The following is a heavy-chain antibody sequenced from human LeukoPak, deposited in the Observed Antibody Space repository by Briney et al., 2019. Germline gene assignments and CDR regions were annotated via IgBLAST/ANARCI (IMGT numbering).Heavy chain of an antibody. J-gene: IGHJ3*02. CDR3: ARHRAKNDSFDI. D-gene: IGHD5-24*01. CDR1: GYIFATYW. Sequence: GESLKISCKGSGYIFATYWIDWVRQMPGKGLEWMGIIYPGDSDTRYSPSFQGQVTISADKSISTAYLQWSSLKASDTAIYYCARHRAKNDSFDIWGQGTLVTVSS. V-gene: IGHV5-51*01. CDR2: IYPGDSDT.